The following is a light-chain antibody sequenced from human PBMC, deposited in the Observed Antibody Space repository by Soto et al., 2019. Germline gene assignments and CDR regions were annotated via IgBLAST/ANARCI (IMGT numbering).Light chain of an antibody. CDR1: QSVSSN. CDR2: GAS. CDR3: QQYNNWPWT. Sequence: EIVMTQSPATLSVSPGERATLSCRASQSVSSNLAWYQQKPGQAPRFLIYGASTRATGIPARISGSGSGTEFTLTISSLQSEDVAVYYCQQYNNWPWTFGQGTKVDI. J-gene: IGKJ1*01. V-gene: IGKV3-15*01.